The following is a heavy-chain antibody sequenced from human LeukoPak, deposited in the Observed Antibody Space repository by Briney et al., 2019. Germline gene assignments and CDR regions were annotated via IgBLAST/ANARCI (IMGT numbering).Heavy chain of an antibody. Sequence: PGGSLRLSCAASGFTFSSYAMSWVRQAPGKGLEWVSAISGSGGSTYYADSVKGRFAISRDNSKNTLYLQMNSLRAEDTAVYYCAKSPSDFWSGYPLDYWGQGTLVTVSS. V-gene: IGHV3-23*01. CDR1: GFTFSSYA. CDR2: ISGSGGST. J-gene: IGHJ4*02. CDR3: AKSPSDFWSGYPLDY. D-gene: IGHD3-3*01.